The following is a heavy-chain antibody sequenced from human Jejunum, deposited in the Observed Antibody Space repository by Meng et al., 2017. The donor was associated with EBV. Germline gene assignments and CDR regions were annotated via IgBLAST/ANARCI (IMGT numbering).Heavy chain of an antibody. CDR3: VRGGDYCLVY. D-gene: IGHD2-21*02. V-gene: IGHV4-4*02. CDR2: IYYSGST. CDR1: VDFTDRRHW. Sequence: SGPGLVNPSGTLSLTVAGSVDFTDRRHWWSWVRQSPGRGLEWIGEIYYSGSTNYNPSLKSRVTILVDRSENHFSLHLSSVTAADTAVYYCVRGGDYCLVYWGQGTLVTVSS. J-gene: IGHJ4*02.